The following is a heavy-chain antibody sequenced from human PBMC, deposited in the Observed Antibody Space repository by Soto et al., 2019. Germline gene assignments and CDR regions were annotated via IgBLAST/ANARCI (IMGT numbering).Heavy chain of an antibody. CDR1: GFTFSTYA. CDR3: VIDGYCTSSGRSGYYGLDV. D-gene: IGHD2-2*03. CDR2: ISSNGGSP. J-gene: IGHJ6*02. V-gene: IGHV3-64D*06. Sequence: QPGGSLRLSCSASGFTFSTYAMHWVRQAPGKGLEYVSAISSNGGSPYYADSVKGRFTISRDNSKNTLSLQMSSLRAEDTAIYYCVIDGYCTSSGRSGYYGLDVWGQGTTVTVSS.